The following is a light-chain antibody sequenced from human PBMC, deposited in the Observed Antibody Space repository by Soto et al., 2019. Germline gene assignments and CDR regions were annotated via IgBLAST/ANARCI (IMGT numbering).Light chain of an antibody. J-gene: IGLJ1*01. CDR2: DIS. Sequence: QSALTQPRSVSGSPGQSVTISYTGTSYDVGDYKYVSWYRQHPGKAPKLMIYDISERPSGVPDRFSGSKSGNTASLTISGLQSEDEADYYCCSYAGSYSYVFGTGTKVTVL. V-gene: IGLV2-11*01. CDR1: SYDVGDYKY. CDR3: CSYAGSYSYV.